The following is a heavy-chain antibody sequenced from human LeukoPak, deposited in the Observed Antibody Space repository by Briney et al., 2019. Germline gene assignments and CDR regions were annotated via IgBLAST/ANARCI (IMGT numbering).Heavy chain of an antibody. J-gene: IGHJ4*02. D-gene: IGHD5-18*01. CDR2: ISGSGGST. CDR1: AFTFRSYA. Sequence: PGGSLRLPCAASAFTFRSYAMIWVRQAPGKGLEWVSGISGSGGSTYYSDSAKGRFTISRDNSNNTLYLQMNSLRAEDTAVYYCAKGAASRGYTYVANWGQGTLVTVSS. CDR3: AKGAASRGYTYVAN. V-gene: IGHV3-23*01.